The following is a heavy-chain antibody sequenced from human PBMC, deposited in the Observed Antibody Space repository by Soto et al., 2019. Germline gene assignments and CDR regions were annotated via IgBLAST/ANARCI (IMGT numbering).Heavy chain of an antibody. CDR2: INPNSGGT. CDR1: GYTFTGYY. V-gene: IGHV1-2*04. Sequence: ASVKVSRKASGYTFTGYYMHWVRQAPGQGLEWMGWINPNSGGTNYAQKFQGWVTMTRDTSISTAYMELSRLRSDDTAVYYCARDPNYYYYGMDVWGQGTTVTVSS. J-gene: IGHJ6*02. CDR3: ARDPNYYYYGMDV.